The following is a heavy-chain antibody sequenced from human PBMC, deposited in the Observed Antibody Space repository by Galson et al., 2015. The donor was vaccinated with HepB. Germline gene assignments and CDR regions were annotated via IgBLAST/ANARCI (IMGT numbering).Heavy chain of an antibody. CDR1: GFTFSSYA. Sequence: SLRLSCAASGFTFSSYAMSWVRQAPGKGLEWVSAISGSGGSTYYADTVKGRCTISRDNSKNTLYLQMNSLRTEDTAVYYCAKYFVRYGSLGSFDYWGQGTLVTVSS. V-gene: IGHV3-23*01. CDR2: ISGSGGST. CDR3: AKYFVRYGSLGSFDY. D-gene: IGHD3-10*01. J-gene: IGHJ4*02.